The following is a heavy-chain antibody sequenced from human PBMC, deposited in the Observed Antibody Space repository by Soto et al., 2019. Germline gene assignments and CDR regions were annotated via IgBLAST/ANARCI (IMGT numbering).Heavy chain of an antibody. CDR1: GGSISSGDYY. CDR2: IYYSGNT. Sequence: SETLSLTCTVSGGSISSGDYYWSWIRQPPGKGLEWIGYIYYSGNTNYNPSLKSRVTISVDTSKNQVSLKVYSVTAADTALYYCASSGRDLGSSSPKGKNYYSYYGLDVWGQGTTVTVSS. CDR3: ASSGRDLGSSSPKGKNYYSYYGLDV. D-gene: IGHD6-13*01. V-gene: IGHV4-61*08. J-gene: IGHJ6*02.